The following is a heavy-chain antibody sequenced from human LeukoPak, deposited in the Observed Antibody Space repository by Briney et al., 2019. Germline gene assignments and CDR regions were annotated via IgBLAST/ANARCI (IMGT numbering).Heavy chain of an antibody. D-gene: IGHD2-2*01. CDR3: ARDRYPAAREFDY. CDR2: ISSRSTYI. Sequence: GGSLRLSCAASGFTFSSYSMNWVRQAPGKGLEWVSSISSRSTYIYYADSMKGRFTISRDNAKNTLYLQMNSLRGGDTAVYYCARDRYPAAREFDYWGQGTLVTVSS. J-gene: IGHJ4*02. CDR1: GFTFSSYS. V-gene: IGHV3-21*06.